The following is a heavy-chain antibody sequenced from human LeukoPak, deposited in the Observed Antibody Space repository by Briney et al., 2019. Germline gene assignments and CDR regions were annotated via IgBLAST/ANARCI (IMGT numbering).Heavy chain of an antibody. V-gene: IGHV3-7*01. D-gene: IGHD3-10*01. CDR2: IKQDGSEK. CDR3: ARVPHGYYYGSGSPYCYGLDV. J-gene: IGHJ6*02. CDR1: GFTFSHYW. Sequence: PGGSLRLSCAASGFTFSHYWMTWVRQAPGKGLEWVANIKQDGSEKYYVDSVKGRLTISRDNAKNSLYLQMNSLRAEDTAVFYCARVPHGYYYGSGSPYCYGLDVWGQGTTVTVSS.